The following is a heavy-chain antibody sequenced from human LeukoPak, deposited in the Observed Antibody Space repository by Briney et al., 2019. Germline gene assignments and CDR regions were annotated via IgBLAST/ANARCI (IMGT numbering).Heavy chain of an antibody. J-gene: IGHJ5*02. CDR1: GYTFTGYY. CDR3: ARETLVTDFWSGFDP. V-gene: IGHV1-2*02. CDR2: INPNSGGT. D-gene: IGHD3-3*01. Sequence: ASVKVSCKASGYTFTGYYMHWVRQAPGQGLEWMGWINPNSGGTNYAQKFQGRVTMTRDTSISTAYMELSRLRSDDTAVYYCARETLVTDFWSGFDPWGQGTLVTASS.